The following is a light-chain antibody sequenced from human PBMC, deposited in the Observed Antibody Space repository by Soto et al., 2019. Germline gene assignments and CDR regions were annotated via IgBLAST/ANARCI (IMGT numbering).Light chain of an antibody. V-gene: IGKV3-15*01. J-gene: IGKJ1*01. CDR1: QSVSSN. CDR3: QQYNNWWT. CDR2: GAS. Sequence: EIVMTQSPATLSVSPGERATLSCRASQSVSSNLAWYQQKPGQAPRLLIYGASTRATGIPARFSGSGSGTAFTLTISSLQYEDFAVYYWQQYNNWWTFGQGTKVEIK.